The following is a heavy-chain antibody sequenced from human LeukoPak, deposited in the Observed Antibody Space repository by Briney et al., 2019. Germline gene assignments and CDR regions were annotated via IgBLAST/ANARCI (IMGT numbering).Heavy chain of an antibody. Sequence: PGGSLRLSCAASGFTFSNFWMHWVRQAPGKGPVWVSRINTDGNITTYADSVKGRFSISRDNAKNALYLQMNSLRAEDTAVYYCARLYYYGSGSQNRPYHYYYYGMDVWGQGTTVTVSS. D-gene: IGHD3-10*01. V-gene: IGHV3-74*01. CDR3: ARLYYYGSGSQNRPYHYYYYGMDV. CDR2: INTDGNIT. CDR1: GFTFSNFW. J-gene: IGHJ6*02.